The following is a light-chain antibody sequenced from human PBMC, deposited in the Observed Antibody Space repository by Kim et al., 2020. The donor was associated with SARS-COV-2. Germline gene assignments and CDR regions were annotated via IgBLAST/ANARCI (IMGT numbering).Light chain of an antibody. V-gene: IGKV3-11*01. CDR3: QQRSNWPT. CDR2: DAS. CDR1: QSVSSY. J-gene: IGKJ5*01. Sequence: WSPGERATLAGRASQSVSSYLAWYQQKPGQAPRLLIYDASNRATGIPARFSGSGSGTDFTLTISSLEPEDFAVYYCQQRSNWPTFGQGTRLEIK.